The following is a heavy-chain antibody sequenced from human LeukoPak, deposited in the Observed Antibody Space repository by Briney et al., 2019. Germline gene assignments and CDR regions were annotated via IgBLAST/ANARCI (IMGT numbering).Heavy chain of an antibody. CDR2: IYYSGST. D-gene: IGHD3-3*01. J-gene: IGHJ3*02. Sequence: SETLSLTCTVSGGSISSYYWSWIRQPPGKGLEWIGYIYYSGSTNYNPSLKSRVTISVDTSKNQFSLKLSSVTAADTAVYYCARGGFEVMDAIDIWGQGTMVTVSS. CDR1: GGSISSYY. V-gene: IGHV4-59*01. CDR3: ARGGFEVMDAIDI.